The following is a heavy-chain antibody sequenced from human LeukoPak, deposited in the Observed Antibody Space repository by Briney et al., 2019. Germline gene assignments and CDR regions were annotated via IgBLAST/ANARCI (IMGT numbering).Heavy chain of an antibody. J-gene: IGHJ4*02. D-gene: IGHD1-26*01. V-gene: IGHV4-59*08. CDR3: ARRGSGSPFDY. CDR1: VGSISSYY. CDR2: IYYSGST. Sequence: PSETLSLTCTVSVGSISSYYWNWIRQPPGKGLEWIGYIYYSGSTNSNPPLKSRVTISVDTSKNQFSLKLSSVTAADTAVYYCARRGSGSPFDYWGQGTLVTVSS.